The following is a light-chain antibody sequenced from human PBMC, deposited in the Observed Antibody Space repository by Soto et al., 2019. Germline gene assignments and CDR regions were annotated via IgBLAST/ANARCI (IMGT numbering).Light chain of an antibody. CDR3: QQYNSWPLA. Sequence: IVMPQSPASMSVSPEERTTLSCRASQSVSSNLAWYQQKPGQAPRLLIYDASTRATGIPARFGGSGSGTEFTLTISSLQSEDFAVYYCQQYNSWPLAFGGGTKVEI. CDR2: DAS. V-gene: IGKV3-15*01. CDR1: QSVSSN. J-gene: IGKJ4*01.